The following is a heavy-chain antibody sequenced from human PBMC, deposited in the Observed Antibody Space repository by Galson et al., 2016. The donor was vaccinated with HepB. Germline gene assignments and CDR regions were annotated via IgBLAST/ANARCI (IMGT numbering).Heavy chain of an antibody. CDR2: YDPEDGET. CDR3: ATDGRGGIEAAENAFDI. CDR1: GYSVTDFS. Sequence: SVKVSCKVSGYSVTDFSMHWVRQAPGKGLEWMGGYDPEDGETFYAQKFQGRVTMTEDTSTDTAYMELSSLRSEDTAVYYCATDGRGGIEAAENAFDIWGQGTMVIVSS. D-gene: IGHD6-13*01. V-gene: IGHV1-24*01. J-gene: IGHJ3*02.